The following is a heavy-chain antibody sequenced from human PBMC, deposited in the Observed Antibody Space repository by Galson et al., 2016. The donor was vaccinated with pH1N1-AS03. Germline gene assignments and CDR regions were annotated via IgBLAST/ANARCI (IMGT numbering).Heavy chain of an antibody. V-gene: IGHV3-74*01. CDR3: ARQDSSGYFHGLDV. J-gene: IGHJ3*01. D-gene: IGHD3-22*01. CDR1: GFTFTTYW. Sequence: SLRLSCAASGFTFTTYWMHWVRQAPGGGLVWVSSINNEGTSTRGTDSVKGRFFISRDNAKNTVYLQMNSLRAEDTAVYYCARQDSSGYFHGLDVWGQGTMVIVSS. CDR2: INNEGTST.